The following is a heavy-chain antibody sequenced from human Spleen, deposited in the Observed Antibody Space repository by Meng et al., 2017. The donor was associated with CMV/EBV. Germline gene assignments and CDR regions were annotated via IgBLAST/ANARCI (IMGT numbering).Heavy chain of an antibody. V-gene: IGHV3-7*01. CDR3: AKSSSGWAVWDAFDI. Sequence: GESLKISCAASGFTFSSYWMTWVRQAPGKGLEWVANIKQDGSEKYHVDSVKGRFTISRDNSKNTLYLQMNSLRAEDTAVYYCAKSSSGWAVWDAFDIWGQGTMVTVSS. D-gene: IGHD6-19*01. CDR1: GFTFSSYW. J-gene: IGHJ3*02. CDR2: IKQDGSEK.